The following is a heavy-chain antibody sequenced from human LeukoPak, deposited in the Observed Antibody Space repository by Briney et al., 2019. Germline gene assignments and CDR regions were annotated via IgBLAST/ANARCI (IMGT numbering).Heavy chain of an antibody. J-gene: IGHJ3*02. D-gene: IGHD6-13*01. CDR1: GFTFSSYS. CDR3: ACIAAAGDAFDI. CDR2: ISSSSSYI. V-gene: IGHV3-21*01. Sequence: GGSLRLSCAASGFTFSSYSMNWVRQAPGKGLEWVSSISSSSSYIYYADSVKGRFTISRDNAKNSLYLQMNSLRAEDTAVYYCACIAAAGDAFDIWGQGTMVTVSS.